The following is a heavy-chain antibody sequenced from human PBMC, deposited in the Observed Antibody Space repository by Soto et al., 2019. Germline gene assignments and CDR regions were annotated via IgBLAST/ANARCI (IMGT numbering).Heavy chain of an antibody. D-gene: IGHD2-15*01. J-gene: IGHJ6*03. CDR1: GGSISSYY. CDR2: IYYSGST. V-gene: IGHV4-59*08. CDR3: ATLAPSDMRPYYYYMEV. Sequence: SETLSLTCTVSGGSISSYYWSWIRQPPGKGLEWIGYIYYSGSTNYNPSLKSRVTISVDTSKNQFSLKLSSVTAADTAVYYCATLAPSDMRPYYYYMEVWGKGTTVTVSS.